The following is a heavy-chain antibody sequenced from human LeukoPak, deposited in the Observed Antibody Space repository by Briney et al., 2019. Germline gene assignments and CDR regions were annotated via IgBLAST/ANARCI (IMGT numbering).Heavy chain of an antibody. V-gene: IGHV4-39*01. CDR3: ARHASGWYTD. CDR1: GGSISTSDYY. D-gene: IGHD6-19*01. Sequence: SETLSLTCAVSGGSISTSDYYWGWIRQPPGKGLEWIGSIYYSGSTYYNPFLKSRLTISGDTSKNQFSLKLSSVATADTAVYYCARHASGWYTDWGQGTLVTVSS. CDR2: IYYSGST. J-gene: IGHJ4*02.